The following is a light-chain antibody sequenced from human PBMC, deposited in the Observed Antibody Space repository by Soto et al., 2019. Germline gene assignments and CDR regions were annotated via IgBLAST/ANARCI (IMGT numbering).Light chain of an antibody. V-gene: IGLV3-25*03. CDR3: QSVDSSATYVI. CDR1: ALPKQY. Sequence: SYELTQPPSVSVSTGQTARITCSGDALPKQYAYWYQQKPGQAPVVVMYKDTERPSGIPERFSGSGSGTTVTLTISGVQAEDEADYYCQSVDSSATYVIFGGGTKLTVL. J-gene: IGLJ2*01. CDR2: KDT.